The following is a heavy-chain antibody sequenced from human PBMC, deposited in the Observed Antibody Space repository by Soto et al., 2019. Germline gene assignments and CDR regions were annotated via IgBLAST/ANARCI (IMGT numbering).Heavy chain of an antibody. D-gene: IGHD2-2*01. CDR1: GFTFSNYA. V-gene: IGHV3-23*01. Sequence: GGSLRLSCAASGFTFSNYAMTWVRQAPGKGLEWVSGISGSGGTTFYAASVKGRFPISRDNSRNTLYLQMNSLRVEDTAVYYCALRFCSRTTCPPLNSYFYMDVWGKGTTVTVSS. CDR2: ISGSGGTT. CDR3: ALRFCSRTTCPPLNSYFYMDV. J-gene: IGHJ6*03.